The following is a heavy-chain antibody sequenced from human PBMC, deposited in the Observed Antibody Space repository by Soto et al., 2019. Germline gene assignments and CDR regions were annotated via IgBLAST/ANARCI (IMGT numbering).Heavy chain of an antibody. CDR2: IYYSGST. CDR1: GGSISSYY. Sequence: SETLSLTCTVSGGSISSYYWSWIRQPPGKGLEWIGYIYYSGSTNYNPSLKSRVTISVDTSKNQFSLKVSSVTAADTAVYYCASDSSGSYYFDYWGQGTLVTVSS. V-gene: IGHV4-59*01. CDR3: ASDSSGSYYFDY. D-gene: IGHD6-19*01. J-gene: IGHJ4*02.